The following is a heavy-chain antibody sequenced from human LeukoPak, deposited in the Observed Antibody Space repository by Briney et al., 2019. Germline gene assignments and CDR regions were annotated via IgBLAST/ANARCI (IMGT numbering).Heavy chain of an antibody. CDR3: AREMATIIGDAFDI. Sequence: GRSLRLSCAASGFTFSSYAMHWVRQAPGKGLEWVAVISYDGSNKYYADSVKGRFTISRDNSKNTLYLQMNSLRAEDTAVYYCAREMATIIGDAFDIWGQGTMVTVSS. CDR1: GFTFSSYA. V-gene: IGHV3-30-3*01. CDR2: ISYDGSNK. J-gene: IGHJ3*02. D-gene: IGHD5-24*01.